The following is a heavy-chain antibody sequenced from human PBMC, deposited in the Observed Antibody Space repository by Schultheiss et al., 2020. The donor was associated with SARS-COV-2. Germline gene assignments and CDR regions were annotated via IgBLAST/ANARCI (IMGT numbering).Heavy chain of an antibody. J-gene: IGHJ5*02. Sequence: SETLSLTCAVYGGSFSGYYWSWIRQPPGKGLEWIGEINHSGSTNYNPSLKSRVTISVDTSKNQFSLKLSSVTAADTALYYCAREAAAAAGGWFDPWGQGTLVTVSS. V-gene: IGHV4-34*01. CDR2: INHSGST. D-gene: IGHD6-13*01. CDR1: GGSFSGYY. CDR3: AREAAAAAGGWFDP.